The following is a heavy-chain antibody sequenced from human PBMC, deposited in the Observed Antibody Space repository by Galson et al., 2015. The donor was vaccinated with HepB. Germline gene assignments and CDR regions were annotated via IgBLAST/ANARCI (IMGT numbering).Heavy chain of an antibody. J-gene: IGHJ4*02. CDR3: ARDPQLAPVYFDY. V-gene: IGHV3-48*01. CDR2: ISSSSNTI. D-gene: IGHD5-12*01. CDR1: GFTFSTYS. Sequence: SLRLSCAASGFTFSTYSMSWVRQAPGKGLEWVSYISSSSNTIYYADSVKGRFTISRDNAKNSLYLQMNSLGAEDTAVYYCARDPQLAPVYFDYWGQGTLVTVSS.